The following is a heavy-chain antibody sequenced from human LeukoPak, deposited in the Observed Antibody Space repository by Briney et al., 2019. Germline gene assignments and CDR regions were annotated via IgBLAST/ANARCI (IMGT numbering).Heavy chain of an antibody. J-gene: IGHJ5*02. CDR1: GASISSYY. Sequence: SETLSLTCAVSGASISSYYWSWIRQPPGRGLEWIGNFYYNGTTKYNPSLRSRVTISVDTSKNQFSLKLSSVTAADTAVYYCARGRDNRGTYYHWGQGTLVTVSS. CDR2: FYYNGTT. D-gene: IGHD1-26*01. V-gene: IGHV4-59*08. CDR3: ARGRDNRGTYYH.